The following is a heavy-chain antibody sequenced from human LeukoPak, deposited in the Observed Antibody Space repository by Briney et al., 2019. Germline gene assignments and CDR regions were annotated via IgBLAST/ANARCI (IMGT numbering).Heavy chain of an antibody. Sequence: GGSLRLSCAASGFTFSSYAMSWVRQAPGKGLEWVSAISGSGGSTYYADSVKGRFTISRDNSKNTLYMQMNSLRTEDTAVYYCAKARFSSSWYDNDAFDMWGQGTMVTVSS. D-gene: IGHD6-13*01. CDR3: AKARFSSSWYDNDAFDM. CDR1: GFTFSSYA. J-gene: IGHJ3*02. V-gene: IGHV3-23*01. CDR2: ISGSGGST.